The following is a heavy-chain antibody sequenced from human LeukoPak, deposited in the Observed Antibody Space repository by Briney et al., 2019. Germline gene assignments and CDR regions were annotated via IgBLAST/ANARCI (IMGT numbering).Heavy chain of an antibody. J-gene: IGHJ6*03. V-gene: IGHV4-59*12. CDR2: VYYNGNT. D-gene: IGHD2-15*01. CDR3: ARSGTEATLYYYCYMDV. CDR1: GDSMTPYY. Sequence: PSETLSLTCTVSGDSMTPYYWSWIRQSPGRGLELIGSVYYNGNTNYSPSLKSRVTISVNTSKNQSSLKLRSLTAADTATYYCARSGTEATLYYYCYMDVWGKGTTVTVSS.